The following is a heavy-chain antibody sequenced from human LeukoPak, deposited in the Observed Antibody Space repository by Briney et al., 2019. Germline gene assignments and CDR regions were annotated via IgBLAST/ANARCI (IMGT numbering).Heavy chain of an antibody. CDR3: ARVRSSSWFDY. D-gene: IGHD6-13*01. CDR1: GFIFSTYG. V-gene: IGHV3-30*03. CDR2: ISYDGSTK. Sequence: PGRSLRLSCAASGFIFSTYGMHWVRQAPGKGLEWVAVISYDGSTKYYVDSVKGRFTISRDNSKNTLYLQMNSLRAEDTAVYFCARVRSSSWFDYWGQGTLSPSPQ. J-gene: IGHJ4*02.